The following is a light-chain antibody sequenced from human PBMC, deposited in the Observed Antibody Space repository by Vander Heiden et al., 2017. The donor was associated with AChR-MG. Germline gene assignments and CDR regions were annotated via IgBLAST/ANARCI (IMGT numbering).Light chain of an antibody. CDR3: CSHTSSRLVV. CDR2: DVS. V-gene: IGLV2-14*03. Sequence: QSALTQPASVSGPPGQSITISCTGTSSDVGGEKFVSCYQQRPGNAPKLMIFDVSDRPSGVSTRFSGSKSGNTASLTISGLQAEDEADYYCCSHTSSRLVVFGTGTKVTGL. J-gene: IGLJ1*01. CDR1: SSDVGGEKF.